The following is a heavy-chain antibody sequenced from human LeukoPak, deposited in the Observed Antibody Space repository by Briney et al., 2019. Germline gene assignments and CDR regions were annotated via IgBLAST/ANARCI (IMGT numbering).Heavy chain of an antibody. CDR3: ARPGAAIGKGYFQH. V-gene: IGHV4-34*01. Sequence: SETLSLTCAVYGGSFSGYYWSWIRQPPGKGLEWIGEINHSGSTDYNPSLKSLVTISVDTSKNQFSLKLSSVTAADTAVYYCARPGAAIGKGYFQHWGQGTLVTVSS. CDR2: INHSGST. CDR1: GGSFSGYY. D-gene: IGHD2-2*02. J-gene: IGHJ1*01.